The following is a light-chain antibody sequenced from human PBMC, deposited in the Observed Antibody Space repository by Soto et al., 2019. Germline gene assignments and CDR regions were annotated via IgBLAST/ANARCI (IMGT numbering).Light chain of an antibody. Sequence: DIPLTQSPSFLSASVGDRVTITCRASQGVSSDLAWLQQKPGKAPKLLISTSSTLQSGVPSRFSGSGSGTEFTLTISSLQPEDFGTYFCQQLNTYPLTFGGGTKVEIK. V-gene: IGKV1-9*01. J-gene: IGKJ4*01. CDR1: QGVSSD. CDR2: TSS. CDR3: QQLNTYPLT.